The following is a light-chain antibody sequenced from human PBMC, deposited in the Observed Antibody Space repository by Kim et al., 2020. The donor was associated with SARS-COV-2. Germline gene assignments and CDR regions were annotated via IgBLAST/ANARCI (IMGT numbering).Light chain of an antibody. CDR1: RSNVGNNP. Sequence: GQTVTISCSGRRSNVGNNPVTWFQQVPGTAPKLLMSNDNRRPSGVPDRFSASKSGTSASLAISGLQSEDEAVYYCGSWDDSLSGRVFGGGTKLTVL. CDR2: NDN. J-gene: IGLJ3*02. CDR3: GSWDDSLSGRV. V-gene: IGLV1-44*01.